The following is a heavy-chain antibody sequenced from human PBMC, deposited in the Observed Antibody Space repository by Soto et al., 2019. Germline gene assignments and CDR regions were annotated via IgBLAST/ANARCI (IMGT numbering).Heavy chain of an antibody. CDR2: INPSGGTT. D-gene: IGHD3-22*01. J-gene: IGHJ4*01. CDR3: ASGYYDSSGYSPVDY. Sequence: ASVKVSCKASGYIFSAYYIQWVRQVPGQGLEWMGIINPSGGTTTYAQEFQGRVTMTRDTSTSTAYMELSSLRSEDTAVYYCASGYYDSSGYSPVDYWG. CDR1: GYIFSAYY. V-gene: IGHV1-46*01.